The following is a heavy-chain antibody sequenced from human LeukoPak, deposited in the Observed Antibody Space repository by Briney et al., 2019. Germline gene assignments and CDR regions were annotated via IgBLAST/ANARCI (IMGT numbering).Heavy chain of an antibody. V-gene: IGHV1-69*13. D-gene: IGHD4-17*01. CDR2: IIPIFGTA. CDR1: GGTFSSYA. Sequence: SVKVSCKASGGTFSSYAISWVRQAPGQGLEWMGGIIPIFGTANYAQKFQGRVTITADESTSTAYMELSNLRSEDTAVYYCARVWSARSMTTASFDPWGQGTLVTVSS. J-gene: IGHJ5*02. CDR3: ARVWSARSMTTASFDP.